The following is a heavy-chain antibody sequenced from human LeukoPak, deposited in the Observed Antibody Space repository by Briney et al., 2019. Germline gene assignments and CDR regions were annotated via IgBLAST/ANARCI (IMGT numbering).Heavy chain of an antibody. J-gene: IGHJ4*02. Sequence: ASVKVSCKASGYTFTSYYMHWVRQAPGQGLEWMGIINPSGGSTSYAQKFQGRVTMTRDTSTSTVYMELSSLGSEDTAVYYRARDRAEGMFGELLYTFDYWGQGTLVTVSS. CDR2: INPSGGST. CDR1: GYTFTSYY. D-gene: IGHD3-10*02. V-gene: IGHV1-46*01. CDR3: ARDRAEGMFGELLYTFDY.